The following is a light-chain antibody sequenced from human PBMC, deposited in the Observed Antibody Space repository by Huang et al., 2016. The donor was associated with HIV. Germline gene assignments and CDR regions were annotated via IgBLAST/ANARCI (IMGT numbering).Light chain of an antibody. V-gene: IGKV3-20*01. J-gene: IGKJ1*01. Sequence: EIVLTQSPGTPSLSPGERATLSCRTSQSVGSNYLAWYQQKPGQAPRLLVYGASSRAADIADRFSASGSGTDFTLTISRLEPEDFAIYYCQQYSRSPMTFGQGTKVETK. CDR1: QSVGSNY. CDR3: QQYSRSPMT. CDR2: GAS.